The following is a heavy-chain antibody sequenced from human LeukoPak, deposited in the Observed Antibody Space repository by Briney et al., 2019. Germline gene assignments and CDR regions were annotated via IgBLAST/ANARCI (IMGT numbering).Heavy chain of an antibody. CDR1: GGSISSYY. CDR2: IYYSGST. D-gene: IGHD6-6*01. J-gene: IGHJ4*02. CDR3: ARLGDSSSSIR. V-gene: IGHV4-59*08. Sequence: SETLSLTCTVSGGSISSYYWSWLRQPPGKGLEWIGYIYYSGSTNYNPSLKSRVTISVDTSKNQFSLKLSSVTAADTAVYYCARLGDSSSSIRWGQGTLVTVSS.